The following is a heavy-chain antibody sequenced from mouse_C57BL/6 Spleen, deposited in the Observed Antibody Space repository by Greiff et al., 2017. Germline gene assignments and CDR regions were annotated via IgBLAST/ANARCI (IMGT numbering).Heavy chain of an antibody. D-gene: IGHD1-1*01. Sequence: QVQLQQPGAELVMPGASVKLSCKASGYTFTSYWMHWVKQRPGQGLEWIGEIDPSDSYTNYNQKFKGKSTLTVDKSSSTAYMQRSSLTSEDSAVYYCARRDYYGSTRYFDVWGTGTTVTVSS. CDR2: IDPSDSYT. V-gene: IGHV1-69*01. J-gene: IGHJ1*03. CDR1: GYTFTSYW. CDR3: ARRDYYGSTRYFDV.